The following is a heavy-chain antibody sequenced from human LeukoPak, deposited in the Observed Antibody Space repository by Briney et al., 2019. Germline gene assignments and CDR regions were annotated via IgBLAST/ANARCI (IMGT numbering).Heavy chain of an antibody. CDR3: ARTPRAYYDSSGYGYYFDY. Sequence: SETLSLTCTVSGGSISSYYWSWIRQPAGKGLEWIGRIYTSGSTNYNPSLKSRVTMSVDTSKNQFSLKLSSVTAADTAVYHCARTPRAYYDSSGYGYYFDYWGQGTLVTVSS. CDR1: GGSISSYY. D-gene: IGHD3-22*01. V-gene: IGHV4-4*07. J-gene: IGHJ4*02. CDR2: IYTSGST.